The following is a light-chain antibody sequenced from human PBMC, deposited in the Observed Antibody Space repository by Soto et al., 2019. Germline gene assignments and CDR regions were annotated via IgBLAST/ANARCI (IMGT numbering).Light chain of an antibody. CDR1: QSLLGTDDGKTY. CDR3: MQRIEFPWT. Sequence: IVLTQTPLSLPVTPGEPASISCRSSQSLLGTDDGKTYFDWYLQKPGQSPQLLIYTLSSRAHGGPDRLSGIGSGTDFTLKIRLVEAEDAGGYYCMQRIEFPWTFGQGTKVEIK. V-gene: IGKV2-40*01. J-gene: IGKJ1*01. CDR2: TLS.